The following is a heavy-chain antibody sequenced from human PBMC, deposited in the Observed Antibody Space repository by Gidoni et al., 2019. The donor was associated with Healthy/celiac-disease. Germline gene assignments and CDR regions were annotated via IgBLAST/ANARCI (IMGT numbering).Heavy chain of an antibody. Sequence: QVQLVQSGSEVQKPGSSVNVSCKASCSTFTIYDINWVRQATGQGLEWIGWMNPNSGNTGYEQKFQGRVTMTRNTSISTAYMEMSSLRSEDTAVYYCARGVGDYGGNAYYFDYWGQGTLVTVSS. J-gene: IGHJ4*02. CDR3: ARGVGDYGGNAYYFDY. CDR2: MNPNSGNT. D-gene: IGHD4-17*01. V-gene: IGHV1-8*01. CDR1: CSTFTIYD.